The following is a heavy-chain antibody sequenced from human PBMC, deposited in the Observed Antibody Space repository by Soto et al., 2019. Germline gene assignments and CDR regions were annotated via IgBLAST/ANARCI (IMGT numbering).Heavy chain of an antibody. V-gene: IGHV3-49*03. D-gene: IGHD3-10*01. CDR2: IRSKAYGGTT. Sequence: PGGSLRLSCTASGFTFGDYAMSWFRQAPGKGLEWVGFIRSKAYGGTTEYAASVKGRFTISRDDSKSIAYLQMNSLKTEDTAVYYCTRALVVRGVIPNYFDYWGQGTLVTVSS. CDR3: TRALVVRGVIPNYFDY. J-gene: IGHJ4*02. CDR1: GFTFGDYA.